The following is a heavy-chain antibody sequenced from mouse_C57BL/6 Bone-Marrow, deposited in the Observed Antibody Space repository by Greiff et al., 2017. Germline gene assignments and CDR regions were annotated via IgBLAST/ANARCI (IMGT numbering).Heavy chain of an antibody. J-gene: IGHJ1*03. CDR3: AREGTRYWYFDV. Sequence: LVESGPELVKPGASVKISCKASGYAFSSSWMNWVKQRPGKGLEWIGRIYPGDGDTNYNGKFKGKATLTADKSSSTAYMQLSSLTSEDSAVYFCAREGTRYWYFDVWGTGTTVTVSS. CDR2: IYPGDGDT. D-gene: IGHD3-3*01. CDR1: GYAFSSSW. V-gene: IGHV1-82*01.